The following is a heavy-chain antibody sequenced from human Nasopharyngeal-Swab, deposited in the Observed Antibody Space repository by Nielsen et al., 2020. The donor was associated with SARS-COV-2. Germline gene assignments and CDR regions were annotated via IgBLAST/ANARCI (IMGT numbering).Heavy chain of an antibody. Sequence: GGSLRLSCMGSGYSFTSYWISWVRQMPGKGLEWMGRIDPSDSYTNYSPSFQGHVTISADKSISTAYLQWSSLKASDTAMYYCARRAYCSGGSCYSPYYYYMDVWGKGTTVTVSS. V-gene: IGHV5-10-1*01. CDR1: GYSFTSYW. CDR2: IDPSDSYT. D-gene: IGHD2-15*01. CDR3: ARRAYCSGGSCYSPYYYYMDV. J-gene: IGHJ6*03.